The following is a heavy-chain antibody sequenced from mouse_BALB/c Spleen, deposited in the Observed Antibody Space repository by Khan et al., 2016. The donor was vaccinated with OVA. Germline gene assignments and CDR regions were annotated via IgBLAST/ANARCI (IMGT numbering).Heavy chain of an antibody. V-gene: IGHV1-26*01. CDR3: ARGYDFFAS. CDR1: GYSFTLYY. Sequence: EVQLQESGPDLVKPGASVKISCKASGYSFTLYYMSWVKQSHGKSLEWIGRVNPNTDNINYNQEFKGKAILTVDKSSNTAYMELRSLTSEDSAVYFRARGYDFFASWGQGTLVPVSA. CDR2: VNPNTDNI. J-gene: IGHJ3*01. D-gene: IGHD2-14*01.